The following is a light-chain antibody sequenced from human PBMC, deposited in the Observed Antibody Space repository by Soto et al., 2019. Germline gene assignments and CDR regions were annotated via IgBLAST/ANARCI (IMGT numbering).Light chain of an antibody. Sequence: QSVLTQSPSASASLGASVKLTCTLRSGHSSYAIAWHQQQPEKGPRYLMKLNSDGSHSKGDGIPDRFSGSSSGAERYLTISSLQSEDEADYDCQTWGTGIQVFGGGTKLTVL. J-gene: IGLJ2*01. CDR3: QTWGTGIQV. V-gene: IGLV4-69*01. CDR2: LNSDGSH. CDR1: SGHSSYA.